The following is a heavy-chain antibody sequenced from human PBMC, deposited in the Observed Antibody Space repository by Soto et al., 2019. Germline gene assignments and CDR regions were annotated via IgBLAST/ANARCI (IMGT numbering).Heavy chain of an antibody. Sequence: QITLKESGPTLVKPTQTLTRTCSFSGFSLSSVGVGVGWIRQPPGKALEWLALIYWDDDKRYSPSLKSRLTITKDTSKNQVVLTMTNSDPVDTATYYCAHTLDWGEGRFDYWGQGTLVTVSS. CDR3: AHTLDWGEGRFDY. D-gene: IGHD7-27*01. CDR2: IYWDDDK. V-gene: IGHV2-5*02. J-gene: IGHJ4*02. CDR1: GFSLSSVGVG.